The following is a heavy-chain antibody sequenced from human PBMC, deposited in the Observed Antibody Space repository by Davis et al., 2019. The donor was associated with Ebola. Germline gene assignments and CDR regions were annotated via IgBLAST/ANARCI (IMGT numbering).Heavy chain of an antibody. CDR3: AKDRVDVWGSYRYTIGPFDY. CDR2: ISGSGGST. V-gene: IGHV3-23*01. D-gene: IGHD3-16*02. Sequence: PGGSLRLSCAASGFTFSSYAMSWVRQAPGKGLEWVSAISGSGGSTYYADSVKGRFTISRDNSKNTLYLQMNSLRAEDTAVYYCAKDRVDVWGSYRYTIGPFDYWGQGTLVTVSS. CDR1: GFTFSSYA. J-gene: IGHJ4*02.